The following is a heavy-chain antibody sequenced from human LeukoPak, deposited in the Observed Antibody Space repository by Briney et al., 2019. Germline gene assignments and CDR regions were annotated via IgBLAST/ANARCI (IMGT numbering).Heavy chain of an antibody. D-gene: IGHD6-13*01. CDR1: GGSISPYY. V-gene: IGHV4-4*07. CDR3: ARDRLSSWYGRLVPASFDY. CDR2: IYVAGNT. J-gene: IGHJ4*02. Sequence: SETLSLTCTVSGGSISPYYWSWIRQSAGKGLEWIGRIYVAGNTDYNPSLKGRVFISVDPSTNQFSLKLSSVTAADTAVFYCARDRLSSWYGRLVPASFDYWGQGTLVTVSS.